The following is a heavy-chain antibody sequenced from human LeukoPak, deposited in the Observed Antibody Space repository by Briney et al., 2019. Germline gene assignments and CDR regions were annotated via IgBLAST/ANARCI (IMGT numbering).Heavy chain of an antibody. CDR2: INSNGSST. J-gene: IGHJ5*02. CDR1: GFTFSSYW. V-gene: IGHV3-74*01. Sequence: GVSLRLSCAASGFTFSSYWMHWVRKAPGKGLVWVSRINSNGSSTSYADSVKGRFTISRDNAKNTLYLQMNSLRAEDTAVYYCARIVVTRSGWFDPWGQGTLVTVSS. CDR3: ARIVVTRSGWFDP. D-gene: IGHD3-22*01.